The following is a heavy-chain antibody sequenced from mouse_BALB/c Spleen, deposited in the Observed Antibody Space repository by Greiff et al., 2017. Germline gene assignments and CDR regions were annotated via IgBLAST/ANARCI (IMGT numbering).Heavy chain of an antibody. CDR3: ARKVIYYGNYDAMDY. V-gene: IGHV5-6-5*01. J-gene: IGHJ4*01. Sequence: EVQRVESGGGLVKPGGSLKLSCAASGFTFSSYAMSWVRQTPEKRLEWVASISSGGSTYYPDSVKGRFTISRDNARNILYLKMSSLRSEDTAMYYCARKVIYYGNYDAMDYWGQGTSVTVSS. CDR2: ISSGGST. D-gene: IGHD2-1*01. CDR1: GFTFSSYA.